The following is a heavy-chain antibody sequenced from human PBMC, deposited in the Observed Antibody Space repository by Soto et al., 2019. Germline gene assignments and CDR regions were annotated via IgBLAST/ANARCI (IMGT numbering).Heavy chain of an antibody. J-gene: IGHJ3*01. V-gene: IGHV3-49*04. D-gene: IGHD3-10*01. CDR2: IRSKGSGGTS. Sequence: GGSLRLSCRASGFTFGDYAMSWVRQAPGKGLEWVGFIRSKGSGGTSEYAASVKGRFAFSRVDSKSIAYLQMNSLKIEDTAVYYCTRDQPITPWGQGTMVTVSS. CDR3: TRDQPITP. CDR1: GFTFGDYA.